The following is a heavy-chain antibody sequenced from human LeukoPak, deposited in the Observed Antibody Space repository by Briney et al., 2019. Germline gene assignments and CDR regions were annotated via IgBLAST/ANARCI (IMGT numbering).Heavy chain of an antibody. J-gene: IGHJ4*02. CDR1: RFTLSREA. CDR3: AKDANDGDYDY. D-gene: IGHD1-1*01. CDR2: ISGSGGSA. V-gene: IGHV3-23*01. Sequence: GGSLRHSCAASRFTLSREAMRWVRQARKKGLEGVSAISGSGGSAYYADSVNRLFTISRDNSKNTLYLKMNSLRAEDTAVYYCAKDANDGDYDYWCQGTLVTVSS.